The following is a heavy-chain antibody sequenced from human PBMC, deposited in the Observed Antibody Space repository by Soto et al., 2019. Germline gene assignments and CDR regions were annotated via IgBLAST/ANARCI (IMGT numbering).Heavy chain of an antibody. CDR3: ARNQDRLQLGGNYYYILDV. CDR1: GGTFSSYA. V-gene: IGHV1-69*12. D-gene: IGHD1-1*01. CDR2: IIPLFRTP. J-gene: IGHJ6*02. Sequence: QVQLVQSEAEVKEPGSSVKVSCKASGGTFSSYAISWLRQAPGQGLEWMGGIIPLFRTPDYAQKFQGRVTTTADESTSTAYMELSSLKSNDTAVYYCARNQDRLQLGGNYYYILDVWSQGTTITLSS.